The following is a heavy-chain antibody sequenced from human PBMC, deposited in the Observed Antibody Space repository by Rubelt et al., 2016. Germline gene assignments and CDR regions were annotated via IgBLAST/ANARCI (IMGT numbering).Heavy chain of an antibody. J-gene: IGHJ4*02. CDR2: IYTGGRT. CDR3: ARDNSYCSSTSCYSPFDY. V-gene: IGHV4-4*07. CDR1: GGSISSYY. D-gene: IGHD2-2*01. Sequence: QVQLQESGPGLVKPSETLSLTCTVSGGSISSYYWSWIRQPAGKGLEWIGVIYTGGRTNYNPALKSRVTMSVNTSKNQFSLKLSSVTAADTAVYYCARDNSYCSSTSCYSPFDYWGQGTLVTVSS.